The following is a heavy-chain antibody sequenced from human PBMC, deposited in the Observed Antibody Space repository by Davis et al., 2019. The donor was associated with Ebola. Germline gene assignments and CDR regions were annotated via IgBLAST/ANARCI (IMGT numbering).Heavy chain of an antibody. J-gene: IGHJ4*02. CDR3: ARLGYCSGGSCKTFDY. Sequence: PSETLSLTCTVSGGSISSSSYYWGWIRQPPGKGLEWIGSIYYSGSTYYNPSLKSRVTISVDTSKNQFSLKLRSVTAADTAVYYCARLGYCSGGSCKTFDYWGQGTLVTVSS. V-gene: IGHV4-39*07. D-gene: IGHD2-15*01. CDR2: IYYSGST. CDR1: GGSISSSSYY.